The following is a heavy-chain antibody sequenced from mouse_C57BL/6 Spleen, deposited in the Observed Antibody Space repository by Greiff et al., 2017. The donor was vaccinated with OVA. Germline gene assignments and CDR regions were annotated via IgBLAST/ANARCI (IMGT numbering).Heavy chain of an antibody. V-gene: IGHV1-26*01. CDR2: INPNNGGT. D-gene: IGHD5-1*01. J-gene: IGHJ1*03. CDR3: ARGEYHWYFDV. CDR1: GYTFTDYY. Sequence: EVQLQQSGPELVKPGASVKISCKASGYTFTDYYMNWVKQSHGKSLEWIGDINPNNGGTSYNQKFKGKATLTVDKSSSTAYMELRSLTSEDSAVYYCARGEYHWYFDVWGTGTTVTVSS.